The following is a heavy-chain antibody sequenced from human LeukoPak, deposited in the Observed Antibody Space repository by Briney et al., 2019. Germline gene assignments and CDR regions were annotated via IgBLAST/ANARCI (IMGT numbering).Heavy chain of an antibody. CDR1: GGSFSGYY. Sequence: SETLSLTCAVFGGSFSGYYWSWIRQPPGKGLEWIGEINHTGYTNYNPSLKSRVTISVDTSKNQFSLKLSSVTAADTAVYYCARRPYYYDSSGYYPYYFDYWGQGTLVTVSS. J-gene: IGHJ4*02. D-gene: IGHD3-22*01. CDR2: INHTGYT. V-gene: IGHV4-34*01. CDR3: ARRPYYYDSSGYYPYYFDY.